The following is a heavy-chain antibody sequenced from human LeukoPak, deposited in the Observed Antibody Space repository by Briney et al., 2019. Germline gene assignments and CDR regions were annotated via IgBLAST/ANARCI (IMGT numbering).Heavy chain of an antibody. Sequence: GGSLRLSCAASGFTFSSYSMNWVRQAPGKGLEWVSSISSSGSYIYYADSVKGRFTISRDNAKNSLYLQMNSLRAEDTAVYYCARSGGYSYGYTENWGQGTLVTVSS. CDR1: GFTFSSYS. J-gene: IGHJ4*02. CDR3: ARSGGYSYGYTEN. D-gene: IGHD5-18*01. V-gene: IGHV3-21*01. CDR2: ISSSGSYI.